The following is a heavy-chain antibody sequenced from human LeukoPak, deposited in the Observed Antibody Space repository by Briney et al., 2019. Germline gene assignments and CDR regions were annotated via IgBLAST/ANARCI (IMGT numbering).Heavy chain of an antibody. CDR3: AANVVPAATPFDY. D-gene: IGHD2-2*02. CDR1: GGSISSSSYY. J-gene: IGHJ4*02. CDR2: IYYSGST. V-gene: IGHV4-39*01. Sequence: SETLSLTCTVSGGSISSSSYYWGWIRQPPGKGLEWIGSIYYSGSTYYNPSLKSRVTISVDTSKNQFSLKLSSVTAADTAVYYCAANVVPAATPFDYWGQGTLVTVSS.